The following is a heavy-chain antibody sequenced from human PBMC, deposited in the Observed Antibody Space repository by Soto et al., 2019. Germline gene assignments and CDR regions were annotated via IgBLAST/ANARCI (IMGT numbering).Heavy chain of an antibody. CDR2: ISSRSSTI. CDR1: GFTFSDYY. V-gene: IGHV3-11*01. D-gene: IGHD2-8*01. CDR3: ASGTNGAFFVY. Sequence: QVQLLESEGGLVKPGGSLRLSCAASGFTFSDYYMSWISQAPGKGLEWVSYISSRSSTIFYADSVKGRFTISRDNVKNSLYLQMNSLRAEDTAVYYCASGTNGAFFVYWGQGILVTVSS. J-gene: IGHJ4*02.